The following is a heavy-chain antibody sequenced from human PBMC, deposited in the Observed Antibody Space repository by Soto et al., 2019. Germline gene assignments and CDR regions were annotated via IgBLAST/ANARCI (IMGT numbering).Heavy chain of an antibody. CDR3: ARDPSGALPGFDY. Sequence: EVQLVESGGGLVKPGGSLRLSCAASGFTFSSYFMNWVRQAPGKGLEWVSAISGSSSYIYYTDSVRGRFTISRDNAKNSVYLQMNSLRVEDTAVYYCARDPSGALPGFDYWGQGILVTVSS. D-gene: IGHD3-3*01. J-gene: IGHJ4*02. CDR2: ISGSSSYI. CDR1: GFTFSSYF. V-gene: IGHV3-21*02.